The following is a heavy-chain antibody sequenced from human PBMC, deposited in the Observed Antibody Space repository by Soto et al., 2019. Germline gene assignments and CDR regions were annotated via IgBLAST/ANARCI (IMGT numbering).Heavy chain of an antibody. V-gene: IGHV4-31*03. D-gene: IGHD1-1*01. CDR3: ARGVLY. CDR2: IFYSGTT. J-gene: IGHJ4*02. CDR1: GGSISSGGYF. Sequence: QVQLQESGPGLLKPSQTLSRTCTVSGGSISSGGYFWSWIRQPPGKGLEWIGNIFYSGTTYYNPSLKSRVTISVDTSKNQFSLKLTSVTAADTAVYFCARGVLYWGQGTLVTVSS.